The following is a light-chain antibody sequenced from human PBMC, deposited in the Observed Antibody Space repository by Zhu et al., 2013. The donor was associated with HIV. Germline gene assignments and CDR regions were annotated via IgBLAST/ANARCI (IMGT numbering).Light chain of an antibody. J-gene: IGLJ2*01. Sequence: QSALTQPASVSGSPGQSIAISCTGTSSDVGSYNLVSWYQQHPGKAPKLLIYEVSKRPSGVSNRFSGSKSGNTASLTISGLQAEDEADYYCCSYVGGGVLLFGGGTKLTVL. V-gene: IGLV2-23*02. CDR3: CSYVGGGVLL. CDR1: SSDVGSYNL. CDR2: EVS.